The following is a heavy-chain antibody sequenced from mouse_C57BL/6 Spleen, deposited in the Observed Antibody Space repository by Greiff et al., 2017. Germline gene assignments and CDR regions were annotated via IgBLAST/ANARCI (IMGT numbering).Heavy chain of an antibody. V-gene: IGHV2-6*03. CDR1: GFSLTSSC. CDR2: IWGDGST. CDR3: ARYDYDGSYAMDY. D-gene: IGHD2-4*01. J-gene: IGHJ4*01. Sequence: VKLVESGPGLVAPSPSLSITCTVSGFSLTSSCVHWVRQPPGKGLEWLVVIWGDGSTTYNSALNSSMSISKDNSKSQVFLKMNSLQTDDTAMYYCARYDYDGSYAMDYWGQGTSVTVSS.